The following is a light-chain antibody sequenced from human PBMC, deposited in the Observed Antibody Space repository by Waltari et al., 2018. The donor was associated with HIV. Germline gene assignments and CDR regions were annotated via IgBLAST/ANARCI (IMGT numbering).Light chain of an antibody. CDR3: QQRSKRPLT. J-gene: IGKJ4*01. Sequence: EVVLTQSPATLSASPGARVTLSCRASQSVGTYVAWYQQKSGQGPSLLVYDASKRGAGIPARFSGSGSGTDFTLTISSLEPEDFAIYYCQQRSKRPLTFGGGTKIDI. V-gene: IGKV3-11*01. CDR2: DAS. CDR1: QSVGTY.